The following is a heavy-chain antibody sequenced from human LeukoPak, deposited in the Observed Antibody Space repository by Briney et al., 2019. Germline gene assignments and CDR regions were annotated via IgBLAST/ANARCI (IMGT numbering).Heavy chain of an antibody. Sequence: GGSLRLSCAASGFTFSSYATSWVRQAPGKGLEWVSAISGSGGSTYYADSVKGRFTISRDNSKNPLYLQMNSLRAEDTAVYYCSIGPQRYCSGGYCYGDYWGQGTLVTVSS. CDR1: GFTFSSYA. CDR2: ISGSGGST. V-gene: IGHV3-23*01. CDR3: SIGPQRYCSGGYCYGDY. J-gene: IGHJ4*02. D-gene: IGHD2-15*01.